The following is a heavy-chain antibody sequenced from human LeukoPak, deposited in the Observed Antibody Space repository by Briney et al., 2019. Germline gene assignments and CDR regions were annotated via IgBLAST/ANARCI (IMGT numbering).Heavy chain of an antibody. CDR1: GFTFSSYA. D-gene: IGHD2-2*02. CDR3: GPTCYRTGDDS. J-gene: IGHJ4*02. CDR2: ISSSGGDT. Sequence: GGSLRLSCAASGFTFSSYAMSWVRQAPGKGLEWVSAISSSGGDTSYADSVKGRFTISRDNSKNTLYLQMSSLRAEDTAVYCGGPTCYRTGDDSWGQGTLVTVSS. V-gene: IGHV3-23*01.